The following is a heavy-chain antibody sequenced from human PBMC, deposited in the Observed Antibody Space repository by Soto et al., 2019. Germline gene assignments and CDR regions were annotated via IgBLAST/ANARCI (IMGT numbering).Heavy chain of an antibody. J-gene: IGHJ6*04. D-gene: IGHD2-15*01. V-gene: IGHV1-18*01. Sequence: QVQLVQSGAEVKKPGASVKVSCKASGYSFTTYGISWVRQAPGQGLEWMGWISTYNGDTDYAQNLQGRVTMTTDTSTTTAYMELRCLRSDDTAVYYCAREGSRPYYYYGMDVWGKGTTVTVSS. CDR1: GYSFTTYG. CDR2: ISTYNGDT. CDR3: AREGSRPYYYYGMDV.